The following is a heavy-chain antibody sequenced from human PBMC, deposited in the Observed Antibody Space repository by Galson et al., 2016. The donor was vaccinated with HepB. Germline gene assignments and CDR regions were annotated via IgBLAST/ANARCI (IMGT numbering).Heavy chain of an antibody. D-gene: IGHD2-21*01. CDR3: AREDPYLDAFDI. V-gene: IGHV3-74*01. CDR2: ISWDASST. CDR1: GFSFRSYW. J-gene: IGHJ3*02. Sequence: SLRLSCAASGFSFRSYWMHWVRQAPGKGPLWVARISWDASSTNYADSVKGRFTISRDNAQNTLYLQMSSLRAEDTAIYYCAREDPYLDAFDIWGRGTMVTVS.